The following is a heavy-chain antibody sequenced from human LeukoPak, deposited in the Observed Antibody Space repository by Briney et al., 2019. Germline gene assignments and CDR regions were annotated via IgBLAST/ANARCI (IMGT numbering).Heavy chain of an antibody. J-gene: IGHJ4*02. CDR2: ISGSGGST. Sequence: PGGSLRLSCAASGFTFSSYAMSWVLQAPGKGLEWVSAISGSGGSTYYADSVKGRFTISRDNSKNTLYLQMNSLRAEDTAVYYCAKVGMDIVVVVAANFDYWGQGTLVTVSS. CDR1: GFTFSSYA. CDR3: AKVGMDIVVVVAANFDY. V-gene: IGHV3-23*01. D-gene: IGHD2-15*01.